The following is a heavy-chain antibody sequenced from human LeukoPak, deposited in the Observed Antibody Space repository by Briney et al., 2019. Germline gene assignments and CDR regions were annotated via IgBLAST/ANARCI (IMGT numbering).Heavy chain of an antibody. D-gene: IGHD1-26*01. CDR2: IYYSGST. Sequence: SETLSLTCTVSGGSLSNYYWSWIQQPPGKGLEWIGYIYYSGSTNYNPSLKSRVTISVDTSKNQFSLKLSSVTAADTAVYYCARGGSGTYYHYWGQGTLVTVSS. CDR3: ARGGSGTYYHY. CDR1: GGSLSNYY. V-gene: IGHV4-59*01. J-gene: IGHJ4*02.